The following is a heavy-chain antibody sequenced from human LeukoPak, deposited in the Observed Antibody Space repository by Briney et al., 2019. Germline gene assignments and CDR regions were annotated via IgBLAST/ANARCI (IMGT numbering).Heavy chain of an antibody. Sequence: SETLSLTCAVYGWTFSGYYWSWIRQPPGKGLEWIGEINHSGSSNYNPSLKSRVTISVDTYKNQFYLKLSSVTAADTAVYSCARVSDQAGTDYWGQGTLVTVSS. CDR1: GWTFSGYY. CDR2: INHSGSS. V-gene: IGHV4-34*01. CDR3: ARVSDQAGTDY. D-gene: IGHD6-13*01. J-gene: IGHJ4*02.